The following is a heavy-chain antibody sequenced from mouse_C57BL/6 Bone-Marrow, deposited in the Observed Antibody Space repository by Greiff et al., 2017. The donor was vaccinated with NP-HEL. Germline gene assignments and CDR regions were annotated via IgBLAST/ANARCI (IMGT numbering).Heavy chain of an antibody. CDR3: ARCDGYYVGNYFDY. V-gene: IGHV1-54*01. CDR1: GYAFTNYL. Sequence: VQLQQSGAELVRPGTSVKVSCKASGYAFTNYLIEWVKQRPGQGLEWIGVINPGSGGTNYNEKFKGKATLTADKSSSTAYMQLSSLTSEDSAVYFCARCDGYYVGNYFDYWGQGTTLTVSS. J-gene: IGHJ2*01. CDR2: INPGSGGT. D-gene: IGHD2-3*01.